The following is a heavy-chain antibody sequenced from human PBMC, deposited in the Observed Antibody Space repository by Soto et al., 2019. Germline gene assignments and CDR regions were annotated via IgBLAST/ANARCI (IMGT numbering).Heavy chain of an antibody. CDR2: ISSSSSTI. V-gene: IGHV3-48*01. D-gene: IGHD5-12*01. CDR3: ANDPGYSLDY. Sequence: PGGSLRLSCAASGFTFSSYSMNWVRQAPGKGLEWVSYISSSSSTIYYADSVKSRIIISVDTSKNQFSLQLNSVTPEDAAVYYCANDPGYSLDYWGQGTQVTVSS. CDR1: GFTFSSYS. J-gene: IGHJ4*02.